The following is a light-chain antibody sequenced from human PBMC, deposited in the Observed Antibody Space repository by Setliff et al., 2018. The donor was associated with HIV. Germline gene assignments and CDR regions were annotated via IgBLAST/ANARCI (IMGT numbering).Light chain of an antibody. Sequence: QSVLTQPRSVSGSPGQSVTISCTRTSSDVGGYKYVSWYQHHPGKAPKLIIYDVSKRPSGVPDHFSGSRSGNTASLTISGLRAEDEADYYCCSYAGSYTYVFGTGTKVTVL. CDR2: DVS. CDR3: CSYAGSYTYV. CDR1: SSDVGGYKY. V-gene: IGLV2-11*01. J-gene: IGLJ1*01.